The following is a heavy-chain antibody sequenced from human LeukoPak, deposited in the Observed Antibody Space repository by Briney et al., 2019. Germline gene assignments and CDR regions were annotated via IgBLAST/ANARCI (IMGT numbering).Heavy chain of an antibody. Sequence: GMSLRLSCAASGFTFSKYGITWVRQAPGKGLEWVAIIWYDGSNKYFADSVMGRFTISKDNSKNTVYLQMNSLRIEDTAVYYCARAGIGNALDPWGQGTQVTVSS. J-gene: IGHJ5*02. CDR1: GFTFSKYG. CDR3: ARAGIGNALDP. CDR2: IWYDGSNK. D-gene: IGHD2-2*01. V-gene: IGHV3-33*01.